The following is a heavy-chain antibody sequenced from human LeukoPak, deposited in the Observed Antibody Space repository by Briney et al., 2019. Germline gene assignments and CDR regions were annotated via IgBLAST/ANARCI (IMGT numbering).Heavy chain of an antibody. CDR1: SGSISTSNYY. J-gene: IGHJ3*02. V-gene: IGHV4-39*07. CDR2: IFYSGST. Sequence: SETLSLTCTVSSGSISTSNYYWGWVRQPPGKALEWIGNIFYSGSTYYSPSLKSRVTISLDTSKNHFSLKLSSVTAADTAVYYCARGAGSTISNDAFDIWGQGTMVTVSS. CDR3: ARGAGSTISNDAFDI. D-gene: IGHD2-15*01.